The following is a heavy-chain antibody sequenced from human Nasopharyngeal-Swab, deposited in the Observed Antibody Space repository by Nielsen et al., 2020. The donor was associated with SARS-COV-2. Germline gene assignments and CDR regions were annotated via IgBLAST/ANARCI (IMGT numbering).Heavy chain of an antibody. CDR3: ARAPIVVVITAFDY. J-gene: IGHJ4*02. CDR2: IYYSGST. D-gene: IGHD3-22*01. CDR1: GGSISSGGYY. V-gene: IGHV4-31*03. Sequence: LRLSCTVSGGSISSGGYYWSWIRRHPGKGLEWIAYIYYSGSTYYNPSLKSRVTISVDTSKNQFSLKLSSVTAADTAVYYCARAPIVVVITAFDYWGQGTLVTVSS.